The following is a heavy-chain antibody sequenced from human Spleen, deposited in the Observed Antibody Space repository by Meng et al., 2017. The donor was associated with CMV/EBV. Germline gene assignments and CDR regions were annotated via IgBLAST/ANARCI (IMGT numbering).Heavy chain of an antibody. CDR3: AREGDSSGYYIDY. Sequence: GESLKISCAASGFTFSTYWMSWVRQAPGKGLEWVANIKQDGSEKYYVDSVKGRFTISRDNAKNSLYLQMNSLRAEDTAVYYCAREGDSSGYYIDYWGQETLVTVSS. D-gene: IGHD3-22*01. J-gene: IGHJ4*02. CDR2: IKQDGSEK. V-gene: IGHV3-7*01. CDR1: GFTFSTYW.